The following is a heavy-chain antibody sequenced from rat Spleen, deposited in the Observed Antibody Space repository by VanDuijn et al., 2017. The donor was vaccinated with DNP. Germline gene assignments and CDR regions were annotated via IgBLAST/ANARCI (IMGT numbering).Heavy chain of an antibody. CDR1: GFTFSTYW. Sequence: EVQLVETGGDLVPPGRSLKLSCVASGFTFSTYWMFWIRQAPGKGLEWVASINPDGGNTYCQDSVKGRFTISRDNAENTVYLQMDSLRSEDTDTYYCARLGPHYFDYWGQGVMVTVSS. V-gene: IGHV5-58*01. D-gene: IGHD4-1*01. J-gene: IGHJ2*01. CDR3: ARLGPHYFDY. CDR2: INPDGGNT.